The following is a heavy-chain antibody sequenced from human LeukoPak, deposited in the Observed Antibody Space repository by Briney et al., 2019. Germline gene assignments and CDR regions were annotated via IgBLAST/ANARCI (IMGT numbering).Heavy chain of an antibody. V-gene: IGHV1-2*02. Sequence: ASVKVSCKASVYTFTGYYMHWVRQAPGQGLEWMGWINPNSGGTNYAQKFLGRVTMTRDTSINTAYMELSRLTSDDTAVYYCPRSYDYGGSSESWWWCDPWGRGTVVTVFS. D-gene: IGHD4-23*01. CDR2: INPNSGGT. CDR1: VYTFTGYY. CDR3: PRSYDYGGSSESWWWCDP. J-gene: IGHJ5*02.